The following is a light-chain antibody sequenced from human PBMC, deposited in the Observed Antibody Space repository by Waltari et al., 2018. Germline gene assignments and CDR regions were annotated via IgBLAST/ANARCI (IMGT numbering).Light chain of an antibody. CDR2: QAF. J-gene: IGKJ1*01. CDR1: QSISGW. V-gene: IGKV1-5*03. CDR3: QQYNSPPT. Sequence: DIQMTQSPSTLSASVPHTLTLTCRASQSISGWLAGYQQKPGNAPKLLIYQAFTLESGVPSRFSGSGSGTYFTLTISSLQPDDFATYFCQQYNSPPTFGQGTKVEIK.